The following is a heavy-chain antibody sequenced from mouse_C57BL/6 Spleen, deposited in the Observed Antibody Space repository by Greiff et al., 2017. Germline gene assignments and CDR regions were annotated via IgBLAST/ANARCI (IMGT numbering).Heavy chain of an antibody. CDR3: AKGGLQREWFAY. Sequence: VKLQESGPGLVQPSQSLSITCTVSGFSLTSYGVHWVRQSPGKGLEWLGVIWSGGSTDYNAAFISRLSISKDNSKSQVFFKMNSLQADDTAIYYCAKGGLQREWFAYWGQGTLVTVSA. CDR1: GFSLTSYG. D-gene: IGHD1-1*01. V-gene: IGHV2-2*01. J-gene: IGHJ3*01. CDR2: IWSGGST.